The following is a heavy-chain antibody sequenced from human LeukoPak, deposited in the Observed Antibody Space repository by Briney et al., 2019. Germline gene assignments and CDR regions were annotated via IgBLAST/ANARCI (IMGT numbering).Heavy chain of an antibody. V-gene: IGHV1-2*02. CDR3: ARVGGYNWNYLDY. D-gene: IGHD1-20*01. CDR2: INPNSGGT. Sequence: ASVKVSCKASGYTFTGYYMHWVRQAPGQGPEWMGWINPNSGGTNYAQKFQGRVTMTRDTSISTAYMELSRLRSDDTAVYYCARVGGYNWNYLDYWGQGILVTVSS. J-gene: IGHJ4*02. CDR1: GYTFTGYY.